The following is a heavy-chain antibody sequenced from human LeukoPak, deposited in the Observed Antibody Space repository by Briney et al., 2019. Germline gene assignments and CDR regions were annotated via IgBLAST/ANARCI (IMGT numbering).Heavy chain of an antibody. Sequence: PGGSLRLSCAASGFHFGSYAMSWVRQAPGKGLEWVSTISDSGGSTYYADSVKGRFTISRDKSKNTLYLQMNSLRDEDTAVYYCARVLLERPGIDSFDMWGQGTMVTVSS. D-gene: IGHD1-1*01. CDR3: ARVLLERPGIDSFDM. V-gene: IGHV3-23*01. CDR1: GFHFGSYA. CDR2: ISDSGGST. J-gene: IGHJ3*02.